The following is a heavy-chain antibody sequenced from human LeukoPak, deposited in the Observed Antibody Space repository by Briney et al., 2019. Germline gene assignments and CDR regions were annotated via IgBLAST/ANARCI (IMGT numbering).Heavy chain of an antibody. D-gene: IGHD6-13*01. V-gene: IGHV3-64*01. Sequence: GGSLRLSCAASGFTFSTYSMYWVRQAPGKGLEYVSAITNTGGSTYYANSVKGRFTISRDNSKNTLYLQMNSLRAEDTAVYYCARERAAAGYYFDYWGQGTLVTVSS. CDR1: GFTFSTYS. J-gene: IGHJ4*02. CDR2: ITNTGGST. CDR3: ARERAAAGYYFDY.